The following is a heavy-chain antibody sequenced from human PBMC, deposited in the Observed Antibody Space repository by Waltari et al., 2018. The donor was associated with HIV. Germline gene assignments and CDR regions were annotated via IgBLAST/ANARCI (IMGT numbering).Heavy chain of an antibody. CDR1: GFTFRNYG. CDR3: ARNGDYRADYFDF. J-gene: IGHJ4*02. V-gene: IGHV3-33*01. D-gene: IGHD4-17*01. CDR2: IWYDGSDK. Sequence: QVQLVESGGGVVQPGRSLRLSCAASGFTFRNYGMHWVRQAPGKKREWVAVIWYDGSDKYYANSVKGRFTISRDNSKNTLHLQLNSLRAEDTAVYYCARNGDYRADYFDFWGQGTLVTVSS.